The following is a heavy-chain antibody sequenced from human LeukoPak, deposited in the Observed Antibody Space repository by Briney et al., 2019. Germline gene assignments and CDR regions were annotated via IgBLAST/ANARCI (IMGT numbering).Heavy chain of an antibody. D-gene: IGHD3-3*01. J-gene: IGHJ4*01. V-gene: IGHV4-34*01. CDR1: GGSFSGYY. CDR3: ARVPYDFGSGYYSYVDF. CDR2: INHSGST. Sequence: KPSETLSLTCAVYGGSFSGYYWSWIRQPPGKGLEWIGEINHSGSTNYNPSLKSRVTISVDTSKNQFSLKLSSVTAADTAVYYCARVPYDFGSGYYSYVDFWGQGTTVTVSS.